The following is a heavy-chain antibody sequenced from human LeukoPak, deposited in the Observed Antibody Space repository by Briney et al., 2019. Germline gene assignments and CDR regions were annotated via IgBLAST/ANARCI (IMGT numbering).Heavy chain of an antibody. CDR1: GYTFTSYD. J-gene: IGHJ4*02. CDR3: AREGYCSGGSCYEGFDY. V-gene: IGHV1-8*01. CDR2: MNPNSGNT. D-gene: IGHD2-15*01. Sequence: ASVKVSCKASGYTFTSYDINWVRQATGQGLEWMGWMNPNSGNTGYAQKFQGRVTMTRNTSISTAYMELSSLRSEDTAVYYCAREGYCSGGSCYEGFDYWGQGTLVTVSS.